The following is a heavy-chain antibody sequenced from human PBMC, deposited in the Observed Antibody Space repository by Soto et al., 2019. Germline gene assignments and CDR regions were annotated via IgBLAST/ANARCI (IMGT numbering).Heavy chain of an antibody. CDR3: AKGDYDFWSGYSYYYYGMDV. V-gene: IGHV3-23*01. D-gene: IGHD3-3*01. CDR2: ISGSGGST. CDR1: GFTFSSYA. Sequence: EVQLLESGGGLVQPGGSLRLSCAASGFTFSSYAMSWVRQAPGKGLEWVSAISGSGGSTYYADSVKGRFTISRDNSKNTLYLQMNSLRAEDTAVYYCAKGDYDFWSGYSYYYYGMDVWGQGTTVTVSS. J-gene: IGHJ6*02.